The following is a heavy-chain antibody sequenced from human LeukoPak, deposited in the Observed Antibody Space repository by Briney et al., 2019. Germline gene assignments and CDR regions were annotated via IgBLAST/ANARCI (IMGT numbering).Heavy chain of an antibody. D-gene: IGHD6-19*01. V-gene: IGHV4-61*01. Sequence: SSETLSLTCTVSGYSISSGYYWSWIRQPPGKGLEWIGYIYYSGSTNYNPSLKSRVTISVDTSKNQFSLKLSSVTAADTAVYYCARAYSSGWYGIDYYYMDVWGKGTTVTISS. CDR1: GYSISSGYY. J-gene: IGHJ6*03. CDR3: ARAYSSGWYGIDYYYMDV. CDR2: IYYSGST.